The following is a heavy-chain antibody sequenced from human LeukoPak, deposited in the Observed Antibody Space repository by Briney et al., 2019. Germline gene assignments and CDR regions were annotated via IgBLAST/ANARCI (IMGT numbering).Heavy chain of an antibody. CDR3: ARIGTTTRGPAGLDV. J-gene: IGHJ6*02. D-gene: IGHD2/OR15-2a*01. V-gene: IGHV3-48*03. Sequence: GGSLRLSCAASGFTFSSYEMNWVRQAPGKGLEWVSYIASGGGANRFYSESVKGRFTIARDNAKNSLYLHMNSLRAEDTGVYYCARIGTTTRGPAGLDVWGQGTTVTVSS. CDR2: IASGGGANR. CDR1: GFTFSSYE.